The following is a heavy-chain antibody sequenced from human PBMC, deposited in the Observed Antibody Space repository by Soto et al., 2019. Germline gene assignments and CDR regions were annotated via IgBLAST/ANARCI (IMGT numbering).Heavy chain of an antibody. V-gene: IGHV3-23*03. Sequence: PGGSLRLSCAASGFSFSDFSMNWVRQSPGKGLEWVAFIDLSGTTTYCRESVKGRFTVSKDKSKQTVYLQMNSLRVEDAAVYYCAKDRVPDGIYSFDYWGQGALVTVSS. CDR2: IDLSGTTT. J-gene: IGHJ4*02. CDR3: AKDRVPDGIYSFDY. CDR1: GFSFSDFS. D-gene: IGHD2-15*01.